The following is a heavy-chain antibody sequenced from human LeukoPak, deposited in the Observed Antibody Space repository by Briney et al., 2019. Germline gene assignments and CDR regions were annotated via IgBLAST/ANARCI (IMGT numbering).Heavy chain of an antibody. CDR3: ARPAHLIAAAGTMEPGYFDY. J-gene: IGHJ4*02. CDR2: IYFSGST. D-gene: IGHD6-13*01. Sequence: SETLSLTFTVSGGSISSYYWSWIRQSPGKGLEWIGNIYFSGSTNYNSSLKSRVTISVDTSKNQFSLRLSSVTAADTAMYYCARPAHLIAAAGTMEPGYFDYWGQGTLVTVSS. V-gene: IGHV4-59*01. CDR1: GGSISSYY.